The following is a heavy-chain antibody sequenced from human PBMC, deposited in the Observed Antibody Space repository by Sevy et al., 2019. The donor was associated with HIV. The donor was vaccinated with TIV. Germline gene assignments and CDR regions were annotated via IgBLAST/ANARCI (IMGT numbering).Heavy chain of an antibody. CDR1: DGSMSSYY. Sequence: SETLSLTCTVSDGSMSSYYWSWIRQPPGKGLEWIGYIYYSGSTNYNPSLKSRVTISVDTSKNQFSLKLSSVTAADTAVYYCAGGTVTTTFDYWGQGTLVTVSS. CDR3: AGGTVTTTFDY. J-gene: IGHJ4*02. V-gene: IGHV4-59*01. CDR2: IYYSGST. D-gene: IGHD4-17*01.